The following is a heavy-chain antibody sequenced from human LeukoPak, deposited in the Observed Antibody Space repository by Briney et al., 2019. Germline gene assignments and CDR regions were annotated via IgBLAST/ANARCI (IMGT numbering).Heavy chain of an antibody. V-gene: IGHV3-64*01. J-gene: IGHJ4*02. CDR3: ARDVKYYFGSGSYQ. CDR1: GFTFSYFV. CDR2: IDTNEDMT. D-gene: IGHD3-10*01. Sequence: GGFLRLSCEASGFTFSYFVMHWVRQSPGTGLEYVAGIDTNEDMTYYARSVKGRFTISRDNDKNTVYLQMDSLRPEDTAIYYCARDVKYYFGSGSYQWGQGALVTISS.